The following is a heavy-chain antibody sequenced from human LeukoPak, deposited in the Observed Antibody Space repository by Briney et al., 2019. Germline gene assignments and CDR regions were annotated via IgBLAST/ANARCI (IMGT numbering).Heavy chain of an antibody. D-gene: IGHD5-18*01. V-gene: IGHV3-23*01. J-gene: IGHJ4*02. CDR3: AKDPGAYSYGYRSDS. CDR2: ISGSAGNT. CDR1: GFTFSKAW. Sequence: GGSLRLSCAASGFTFSKAWMSWVRQAPGKGLEWVSSISGSAGNTYYAASVKGRFTISRDNSKNTLYLQMNSLRADDTAVYYCAKDPGAYSYGYRSDSWGQGTLVTVSS.